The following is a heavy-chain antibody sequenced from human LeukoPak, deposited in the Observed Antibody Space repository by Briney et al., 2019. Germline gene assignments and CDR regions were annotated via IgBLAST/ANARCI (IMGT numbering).Heavy chain of an antibody. D-gene: IGHD2-2*01. CDR2: IIPIFGTA. J-gene: IGHJ6*03. V-gene: IGHV1-69*05. CDR3: ARGPDIVVVPAAITHYYYYMDV. CDR1: GGTFSSYA. Sequence: SVKVSCKASGGTFSSYAISWVRQAPGQGLEWMGGIIPIFGTANYAQKFQGRVTITTDESTSTVYMELSSLRSEDTAVYYCARGPDIVVVPAAITHYYYYMDVWGKGTTVTVSS.